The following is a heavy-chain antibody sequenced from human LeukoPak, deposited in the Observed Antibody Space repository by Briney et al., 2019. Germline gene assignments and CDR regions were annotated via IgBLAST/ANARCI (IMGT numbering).Heavy chain of an antibody. V-gene: IGHV4-59*12. CDR3: ARVSHYYDSSGYYYVRAFDI. J-gene: IGHJ3*02. D-gene: IGHD3-22*01. CDR1: GDSIRSSY. Sequence: SETLSLTCTVSGDSIRSSYWSWLHQPPGKGLEWVGYIYYSGSTNYNPSLKRRDTISVDMSKNQFSLKLSSVTAAGTAVYYCARVSHYYDSSGYYYVRAFDIWGQGTMVTVSS. CDR2: IYYSGST.